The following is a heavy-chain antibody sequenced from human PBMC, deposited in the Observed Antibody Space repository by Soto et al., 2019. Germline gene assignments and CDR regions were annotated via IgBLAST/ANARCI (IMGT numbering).Heavy chain of an antibody. V-gene: IGHV3-30*03. CDR2: ISYDGDNK. D-gene: IGHD3-3*01. CDR1: GFTFSSYG. Sequence: GGSLRLSCAASGFTFSSYGMQWVRQAPGKGLELVAIISYDGDNKYYADSVKGRFTISRDNSKNTLYLQMNSLRAEDTAVYYCASEWLNDAFDIWGQGTMVTVSS. CDR3: ASEWLNDAFDI. J-gene: IGHJ3*02.